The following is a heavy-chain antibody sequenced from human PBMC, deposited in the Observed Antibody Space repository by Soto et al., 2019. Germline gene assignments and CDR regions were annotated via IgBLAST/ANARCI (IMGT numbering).Heavy chain of an antibody. CDR2: ISTYSGDT. J-gene: IGHJ5*02. D-gene: IGHD3-3*01. V-gene: IGHV1-18*01. Sequence: QVHLVQSGVEVKTPGASVKVSCQASGYTFFTYDISWVRPAPGQGREWMGWISTYSGDTKYAQKFQGRVTMTTDTSTTTASLELRSLRSDDTAVYYCARHHGTTTSENWFDPWGQGTLVPVSS. CDR3: ARHHGTTTSENWFDP. CDR1: GYTFFTYD.